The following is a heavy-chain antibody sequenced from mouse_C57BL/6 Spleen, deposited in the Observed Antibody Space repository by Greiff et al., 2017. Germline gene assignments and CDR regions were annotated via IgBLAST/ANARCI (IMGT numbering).Heavy chain of an antibody. CDR1: GYTFTSYW. CDR2: IDPNSGGT. J-gene: IGHJ4*01. CDR3: AKSNWALYYYAMDY. V-gene: IGHV1-72*01. Sequence: QVQLQQSGAELVKPGASVKLSCKASGYTFTSYWMHWVKQRPGRGLEWIGRIDPNSGGTKYNEKFKSKATLTVDKPSSTAYMQLSSLTSEDSAVYYCAKSNWALYYYAMDYWGQGTSVTVSS. D-gene: IGHD4-1*01.